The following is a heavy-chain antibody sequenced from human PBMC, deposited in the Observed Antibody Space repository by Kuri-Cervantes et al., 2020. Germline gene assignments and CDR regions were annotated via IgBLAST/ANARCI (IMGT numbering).Heavy chain of an antibody. CDR3: ARDRNDILTGWFDP. V-gene: IGHV3-30*03. J-gene: IGHJ5*02. D-gene: IGHD3-9*01. Sequence: GESLKISCAASGLTFSSYGMHWVRQAPGKGLEWVAVISFDGSHRYSADSVKGRFTISRDNSKNTLYLQMNSLRPDDTAVYYCARDRNDILTGWFDPWGQGTLVTVSS. CDR2: ISFDGSHR. CDR1: GLTFSSYG.